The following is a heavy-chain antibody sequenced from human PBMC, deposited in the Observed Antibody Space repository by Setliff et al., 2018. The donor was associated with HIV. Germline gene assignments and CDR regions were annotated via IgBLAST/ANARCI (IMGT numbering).Heavy chain of an antibody. CDR3: GRDRGWDRRYFEY. V-gene: IGHV1-18*01. CDR1: GHTFSDYG. J-gene: IGHJ4*02. CDR2: INAYNGDT. D-gene: IGHD1-26*01. Sequence: ASVKVSCKASGHTFSDYGISWMRQAPGQGFEWLGWINAYNGDTNYAPKFQGRVTMTRDKSTSAAYMELRSLRSDDTAVYYCGRDRGWDRRYFEYWGQGTLVTVSS.